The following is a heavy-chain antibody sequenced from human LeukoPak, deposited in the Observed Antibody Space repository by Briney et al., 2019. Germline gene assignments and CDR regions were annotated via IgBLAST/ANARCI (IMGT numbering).Heavy chain of an antibody. Sequence: SQTLSLTYTVSGGSISSGDYYWSWIRQPPGKGLEWIGYIYYSGSTYYNPSLKSRVTISVDTSKNQFSLKLSSVTAADTAVYYCARGYYGSGSYEPWGQGTLVTVSS. D-gene: IGHD3-10*01. V-gene: IGHV4-30-4*01. CDR2: IYYSGST. CDR1: GGSISSGDYY. J-gene: IGHJ5*02. CDR3: ARGYYGSGSYEP.